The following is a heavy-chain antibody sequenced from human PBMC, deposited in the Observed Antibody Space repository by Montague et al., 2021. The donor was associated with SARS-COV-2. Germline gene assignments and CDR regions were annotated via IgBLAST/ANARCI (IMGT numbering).Heavy chain of an antibody. CDR3: ARGAGYSYGVDY. CDR2: IYYSGSS. J-gene: IGHJ4*02. CDR1: GGSISSGSYY. D-gene: IGHD5-18*01. V-gene: IGHV4-61*01. Sequence: SETLSLTCTVSGGSISSGSYYWSWIRPPPGKGLEFIGYIYYSGSSKYNPSLKSRVTISVDTSTNQVSLKVSSVTAADSAVYFCARGAGYSYGVDYWGQGTLVTVSS.